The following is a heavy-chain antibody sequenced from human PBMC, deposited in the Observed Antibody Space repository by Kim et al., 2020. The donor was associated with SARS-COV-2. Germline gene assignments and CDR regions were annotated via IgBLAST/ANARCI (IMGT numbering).Heavy chain of an antibody. CDR2: INSDGSST. Sequence: GGSLRLSCAASGFTFSSYWMHWVRQAPGKGLVWVSRINSDGSSTSYADSVKGRFTISRDNAKNTLYLQMNSLRAEDTAVYYCARAGVIVVVPAAITSLPDGWVQGTLVTVSS. CDR3: ARAGVIVVVPAAITSLPDG. V-gene: IGHV3-74*01. J-gene: IGHJ4*02. CDR1: GFTFSSYW. D-gene: IGHD2-2*01.